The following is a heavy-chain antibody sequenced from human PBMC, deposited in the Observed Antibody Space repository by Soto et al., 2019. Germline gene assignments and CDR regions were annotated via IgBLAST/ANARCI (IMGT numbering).Heavy chain of an antibody. CDR3: ARASEYYYGSGSYCLYY. V-gene: IGHV3-53*02. Sequence: EVQLVETGGGLIQPGGSLRLSCAASGFTVSSNYMSWVGQAPGKGLEWVSVIYSGGSTYYADSVKGRFTISRDNSKNTLYLQMNSLRAEDTAVYYCARASEYYYGSGSYCLYYWGQGTLVTVSS. J-gene: IGHJ4*02. CDR2: IYSGGST. CDR1: GFTVSSNY. D-gene: IGHD3-10*01.